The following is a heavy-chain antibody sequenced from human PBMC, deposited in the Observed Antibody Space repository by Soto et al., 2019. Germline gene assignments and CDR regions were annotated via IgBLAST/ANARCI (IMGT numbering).Heavy chain of an antibody. Sequence: PSETLSLTCTVSGGSISNYYWNWIRQPPGKGLEWIGYIYYNGITYYNPSLKSRVSISVDTSKNQFSLRLTSVNTADSAVYYCARDVSGGRDPNGYSYGRRWFDPWGHGTLVTVSS. V-gene: IGHV4-59*01. J-gene: IGHJ5*02. CDR2: IYYNGIT. CDR3: ARDVSGGRDPNGYSYGRRWFDP. CDR1: GGSISNYY. D-gene: IGHD3-22*01.